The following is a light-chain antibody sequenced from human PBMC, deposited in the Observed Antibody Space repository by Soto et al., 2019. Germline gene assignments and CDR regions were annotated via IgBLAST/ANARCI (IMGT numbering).Light chain of an antibody. J-gene: IGKJ1*01. CDR2: EAS. CDR3: QQSYSTPRT. CDR1: QSLRRC. V-gene: IGKV1-39*01. Sequence: DIQMTQSPSSLSASVGDRVTITCRASQSLRRCINWYQQKPGKAPQLLIYEASSLHSGVPARFSGSGSGTDFTLTISSLQREDFATYYCQQSYSTPRTFGQGTKVEIK.